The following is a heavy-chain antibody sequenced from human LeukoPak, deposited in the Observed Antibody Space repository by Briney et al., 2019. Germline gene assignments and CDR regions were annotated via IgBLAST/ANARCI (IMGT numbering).Heavy chain of an antibody. J-gene: IGHJ4*02. CDR3: VKASSVWPPRNRLAAADSYYFDY. V-gene: IGHV3-64D*06. D-gene: IGHD6-13*01. Sequence: GGSLRLSCSASGFTFSSSAMHWVRHAPGKGLEYVSAIRSNGGSTYSADTVKGRFTISRDNSKNTLYLQMSSLRAEDTAVYYCVKASSVWPPRNRLAAADSYYFDYWGQGTLVTVSS. CDR1: GFTFSSSA. CDR2: IRSNGGST.